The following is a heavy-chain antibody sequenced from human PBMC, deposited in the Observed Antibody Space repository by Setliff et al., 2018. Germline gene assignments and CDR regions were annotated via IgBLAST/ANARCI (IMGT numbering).Heavy chain of an antibody. Sequence: GGSLRLSCAASGFTFGDYYMSWIRQAPGKGLEWVSYISSSGSTIYYADSVKGRFTISRDNAKNSMYLQMNSLRAEDTAVYYCAREGEYYYDSSGYSGFGDYWGQGTLVTVSS. J-gene: IGHJ4*02. CDR2: ISSSGSTI. CDR1: GFTFGDYY. D-gene: IGHD3-22*01. CDR3: AREGEYYYDSSGYSGFGDY. V-gene: IGHV3-11*04.